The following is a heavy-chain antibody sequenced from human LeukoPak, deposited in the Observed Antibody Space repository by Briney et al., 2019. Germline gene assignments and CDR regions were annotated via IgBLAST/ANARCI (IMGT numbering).Heavy chain of an antibody. J-gene: IGHJ4*02. V-gene: IGHV1-18*01. Sequence: ASVKVSCKASGYTFTRYGISWVRQAPGQGLEWMGWISGYNGNTKYAQKFQGRGTMTTDTSTSTASMELRSLRSDDTAVYYCARAGYDILTLAPDPANDYWGQGILSPSPQ. D-gene: IGHD3-9*01. CDR2: ISGYNGNT. CDR3: ARAGYDILTLAPDPANDY. CDR1: GYTFTRYG.